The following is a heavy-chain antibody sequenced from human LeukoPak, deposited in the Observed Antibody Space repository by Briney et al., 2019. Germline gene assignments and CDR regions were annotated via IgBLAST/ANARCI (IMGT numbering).Heavy chain of an antibody. D-gene: IGHD4-17*01. CDR2: IRSKANSYAT. V-gene: IGHV3-73*01. J-gene: IGHJ5*02. CDR1: GFTFSDSA. Sequence: GGSLKLSCAASGFTFSDSAMHWVRQASGKGLEWVGRIRSKANSYATAYAASVKGRFTISRDDSKNTAYLQMNSLKIEDTAVYYCTRPDYGVYPSGFDPWGQGTLVTVSS. CDR3: TRPDYGVYPSGFDP.